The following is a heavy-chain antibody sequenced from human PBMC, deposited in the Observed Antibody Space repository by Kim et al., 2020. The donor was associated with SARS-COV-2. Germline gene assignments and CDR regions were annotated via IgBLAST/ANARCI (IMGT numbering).Heavy chain of an antibody. V-gene: IGHV4-30-4*01. CDR1: GGSISSGDYY. Sequence: SETLSLTCTVSGGSISSGDYYWSWIRQPPGKGLEWIGYIYYSGSTYYNPSLKSRVTISVDTSKNQFSLKLSSVTAADTAVYYCASSQSRYGDFDYWGQGTLVTVSS. CDR2: IYYSGST. CDR3: ASSQSRYGDFDY. D-gene: IGHD4-17*01. J-gene: IGHJ4*02.